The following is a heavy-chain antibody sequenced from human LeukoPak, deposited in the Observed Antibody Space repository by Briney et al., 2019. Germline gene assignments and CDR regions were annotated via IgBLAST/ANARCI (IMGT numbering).Heavy chain of an antibody. CDR1: GFTFSSNY. J-gene: IGHJ4*02. CDR3: ARPAVSGWSLDY. CDR2: IYSGGST. V-gene: IGHV3-53*01. Sequence: GGSLRLSCAASGFTFSSNYMSWVRQAPGKGLEWVSVIYSGGSTYYADSVKGRFTISRDNSKNTLYLQMNSLRAEDTAVYYCARPAVSGWSLDYWGQGTLVTVSS. D-gene: IGHD6-19*01.